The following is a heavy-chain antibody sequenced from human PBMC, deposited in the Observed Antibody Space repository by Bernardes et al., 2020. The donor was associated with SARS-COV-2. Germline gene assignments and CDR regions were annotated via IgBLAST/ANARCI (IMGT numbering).Heavy chain of an antibody. V-gene: IGHV3-23*01. CDR3: ARPTMTVSHTRWFDP. CDR1: GFTFSSYA. Sequence: LRLSLAASGFTFSSYAMSWVRQAPGKGLEWVSSIDSTTGRGTFYADSVEGRFAISRDNSHLFLEMNNLRVEDTAIYYCARPTMTVSHTRWFDPWGQGTRVTVS. D-gene: IGHD2-2*02. CDR2: IDSTTGRGT. J-gene: IGHJ5*02.